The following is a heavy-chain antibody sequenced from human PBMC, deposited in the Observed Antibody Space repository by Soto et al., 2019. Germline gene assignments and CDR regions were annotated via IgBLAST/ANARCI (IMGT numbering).Heavy chain of an antibody. V-gene: IGHV1-69*02. Sequence: SVKVSCKASGGTFSSYTISWVRQAPGQGLEWMGRIIPILGIANYAQKFQGRVTITADKSTSTAYMELSSLRSEDTAVYYCARVRSGSYRYYFDYWGQGTLVTVSS. D-gene: IGHD1-26*01. J-gene: IGHJ4*02. CDR1: GGTFSSYT. CDR3: ARVRSGSYRYYFDY. CDR2: IIPILGIA.